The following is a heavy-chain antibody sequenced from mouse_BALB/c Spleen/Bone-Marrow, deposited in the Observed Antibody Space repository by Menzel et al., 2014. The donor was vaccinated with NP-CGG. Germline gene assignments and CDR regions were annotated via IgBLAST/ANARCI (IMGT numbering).Heavy chain of an antibody. CDR2: IYPYNGVT. V-gene: IGHV1S29*02. D-gene: IGHD2-2*01. CDR1: GYTFTDYN. CDR3: ARIYYGYEFTY. Sequence: EVKLVESGPELLKPGASVKISCKASGYTFTDYNMHWVKQSHGKSLEWIGYIYPYNGVTAYNQKVKSKATLTVDNSSSTAYMEFRSLTSEDSAVYYCARIYYGYEFTYWGQGTLVTVSA. J-gene: IGHJ3*01.